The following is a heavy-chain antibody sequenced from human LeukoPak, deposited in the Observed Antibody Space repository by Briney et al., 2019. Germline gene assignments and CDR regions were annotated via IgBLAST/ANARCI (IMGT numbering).Heavy chain of an antibody. D-gene: IGHD3-3*01. J-gene: IGHJ4*02. CDR2: SSYDGRNE. Sequence: PGRSLRLSCAGSGFTLSSYGLHWVRQAPGKGLEWVAISSYDGRNEYYADSVKGRFTISRDNSKKALYLQMSSLRPEDTAVYYCAKDDADWSEGFYWAQGTLVTVSP. CDR3: AKDDADWSEGFY. V-gene: IGHV3-30*18. CDR1: GFTLSSYG.